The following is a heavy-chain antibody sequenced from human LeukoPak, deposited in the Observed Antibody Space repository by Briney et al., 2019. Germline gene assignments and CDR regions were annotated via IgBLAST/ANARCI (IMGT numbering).Heavy chain of an antibody. CDR3: ARAAYADY. V-gene: IGHV3-74*01. CDR2: INSDGSST. D-gene: IGHD2-2*01. Sequence: GGSLRLSCAASGFTFSSYWMHWVRQAPGKGLVWVLRINSDGSSTSYADSVKGRFTISRDNTKNTLYLQMNSLRAEDTAVYYCARAAYADYWGQGALVTVSS. J-gene: IGHJ4*02. CDR1: GFTFSSYW.